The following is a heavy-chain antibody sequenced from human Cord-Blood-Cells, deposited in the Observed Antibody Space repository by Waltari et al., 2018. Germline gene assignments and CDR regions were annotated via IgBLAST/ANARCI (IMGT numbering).Heavy chain of an antibody. D-gene: IGHD3-10*01. V-gene: IGHV4-59*01. CDR3: ARGSPLYYGSGSYDAFDI. Sequence: QVQLQESGPGLVKPSETLSLTCTVSGGSISSYYWSWIRQPPGKGLEWIGYIYYSGSTNYNPSLKSRVTISVDTSKNQFSLKLSSVTAADTAVYYCARGSPLYYGSGSYDAFDIWGQGTMDTVSS. CDR2: IYYSGST. CDR1: GGSISSYY. J-gene: IGHJ3*02.